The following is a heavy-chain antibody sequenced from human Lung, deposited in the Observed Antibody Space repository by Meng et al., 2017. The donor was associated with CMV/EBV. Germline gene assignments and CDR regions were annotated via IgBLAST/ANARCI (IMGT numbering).Heavy chain of an antibody. J-gene: IGHJ6*02. V-gene: IGHV1-69*05. CDR3: ASKAGVVPAAIPVYYYYVMDV. CDR2: IIPIFGTA. Sequence: SXXVSXKASGGTFSSYAISWVRQAPGQGLEWMGGIIPIFGTANYAQKFQGRVTITTDESTSTAYMELSSLRSEDTAVYYCASKAGVVPAAIPVYYYYVMDVXRQGXTVTVSS. CDR1: GGTFSSYA. D-gene: IGHD2-2*02.